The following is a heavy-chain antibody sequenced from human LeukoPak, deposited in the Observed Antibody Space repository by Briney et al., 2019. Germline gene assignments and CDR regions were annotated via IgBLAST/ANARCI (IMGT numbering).Heavy chain of an antibody. V-gene: IGHV1-2*02. CDR2: INLNVGAT. J-gene: IGHJ4*02. CDR1: GYTFTGYY. Sequence: GASVKVSCKASGYTFTGYYMHWVRQAPGHGLEWMGWINLNVGATHYAQKFQGRVTMTRDTSTSTAHMELSRLISDDTAVYYCAILVAFASVPSDYWGQGTLLSVSS. D-gene: IGHD2-15*01. CDR3: AILVAFASVPSDY.